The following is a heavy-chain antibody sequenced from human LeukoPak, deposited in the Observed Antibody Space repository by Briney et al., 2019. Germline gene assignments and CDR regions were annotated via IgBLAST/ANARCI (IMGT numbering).Heavy chain of an antibody. D-gene: IGHD6-13*01. CDR3: AKGPSYSSSWYYFDY. V-gene: IGHV3-30*02. CDR1: GFTFSSYG. J-gene: IGHJ4*02. CDR2: IRYDGSNK. Sequence: PGGSLRLSCAASGFTFSSYGMHWVRQAPGKGLEWVAFIRYDGSNKYYADSVKGRFTISRDNSKNTLYLQMNSLRAEDTAVYYCAKGPSYSSSWYYFDYWGQGTLVTVSS.